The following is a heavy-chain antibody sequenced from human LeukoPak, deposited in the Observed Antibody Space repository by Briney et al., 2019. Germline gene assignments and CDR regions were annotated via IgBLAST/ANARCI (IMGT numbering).Heavy chain of an antibody. CDR2: IWYDGSNK. CDR1: GFTFSSYG. Sequence: PGRSLRLSCAASGFTFSSYGMHWVRQAPGKGLEWVAVIWYDGSNKYYADSVKGRFTISKDNAKNSLYLQLNSLRAEDTAVYYCARCRDGYNPLENYYHYYYMDVWGKGTTVTVSS. V-gene: IGHV3-33*01. CDR3: ARCRDGYNPLENYYHYYYMDV. J-gene: IGHJ6*03. D-gene: IGHD5-24*01.